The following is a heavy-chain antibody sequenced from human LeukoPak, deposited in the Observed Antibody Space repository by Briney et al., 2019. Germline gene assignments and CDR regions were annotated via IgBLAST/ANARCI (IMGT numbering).Heavy chain of an antibody. V-gene: IGHV4-59*02. J-gene: IGHJ4*02. Sequence: KPSETLSLTCSVSADSVSRYYWSWIRQSPGKGREWIGYWYYGSTKYNPSLKSRVTISLATSKKQFSLQVGFVNAADAAVYYCARGGPDSSNWYDFNYWGQGTLVTVSS. CDR1: ADSVSRYY. D-gene: IGHD6-13*01. CDR3: ARGGPDSSNWYDFNY. CDR2: WYYGST.